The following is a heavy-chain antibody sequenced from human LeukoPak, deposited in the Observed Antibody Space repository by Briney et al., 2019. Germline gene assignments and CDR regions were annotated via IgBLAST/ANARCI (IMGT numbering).Heavy chain of an antibody. V-gene: IGHV4-30-4*01. Sequence: PSETLSLTCTVSGDSISSDNYQGSWIRQPPGKGLEWIGYINYSGSTYYNPSLKSRVTISVDTSKNHSSLRLSSVTAADTAVYYCARYGSGSTWFDRWGQGTLVTVSS. J-gene: IGHJ5*02. CDR1: GDSISSDNYQ. CDR3: ARYGSGSTWFDR. D-gene: IGHD3-10*01. CDR2: INYSGST.